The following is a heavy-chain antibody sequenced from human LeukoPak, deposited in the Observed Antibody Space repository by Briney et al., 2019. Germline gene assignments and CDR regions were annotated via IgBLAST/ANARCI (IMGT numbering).Heavy chain of an antibody. CDR1: GFTFSSYG. D-gene: IGHD3-9*01. V-gene: IGHV3-33*03. CDR2: VFYDGSDE. CDR3: AKNFYSRLTGEVFYY. Sequence: GGSLRLSCVASGFTFSSYGMHWVRQAPGKGLEWVAVVFYDGSDEKYADSVKGRFSVSRDNSKNTLYLQMNSLRAEDTAVYFGAKNFYSRLTGEVFYYWGQGTQVTVSS. J-gene: IGHJ4*02.